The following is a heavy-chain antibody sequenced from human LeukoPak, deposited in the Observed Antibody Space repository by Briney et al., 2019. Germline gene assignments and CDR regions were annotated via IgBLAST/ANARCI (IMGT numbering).Heavy chain of an antibody. D-gene: IGHD2-15*01. CDR3: ARDHSPGGSLSS. Sequence: GGSLRLSCAASGFTFSPYWMHWVREAPGEGLVWVSHINTGGSSIRYADSVKGRFTISRDNDKNTLYLQMDRLRAEDTTIYYCARDHSPGGSLSSWGQGTLVTVSS. CDR2: INTGGSSI. J-gene: IGHJ5*02. CDR1: GFTFSPYW. V-gene: IGHV3-74*01.